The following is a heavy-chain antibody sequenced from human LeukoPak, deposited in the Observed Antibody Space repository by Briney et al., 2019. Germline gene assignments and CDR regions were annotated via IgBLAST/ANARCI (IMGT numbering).Heavy chain of an antibody. J-gene: IGHJ3*02. Sequence: TGGSLRLSCAASGFTFSSYGMHWVRQAPGKGLEWVAFIRYDGSNKYYADSVKGRFTISRDSSKNTLYLQMNSLRAEDTAVYYCAKDALWFGELLGAFDIWGQGTMVTVSS. CDR2: IRYDGSNK. CDR3: AKDALWFGELLGAFDI. D-gene: IGHD3-10*01. V-gene: IGHV3-30*02. CDR1: GFTFSSYG.